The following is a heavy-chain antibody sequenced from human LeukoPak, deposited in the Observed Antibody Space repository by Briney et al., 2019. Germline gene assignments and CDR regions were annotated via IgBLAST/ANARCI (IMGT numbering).Heavy chain of an antibody. CDR3: TVSNVIAAATPYYYGMDV. CDR1: GGTFSSYA. Sequence: ASVKVSCKASGGTFSSYAISWVRQAPGQGLEWMGRIIPILGIANYAQKFQGRVTITADKSTSTAYMELSSLRSEDTAVYYCTVSNVIAAATPYYYGMDVWGQGTTVTVSS. J-gene: IGHJ6*02. CDR2: IIPILGIA. V-gene: IGHV1-69*04. D-gene: IGHD6-13*01.